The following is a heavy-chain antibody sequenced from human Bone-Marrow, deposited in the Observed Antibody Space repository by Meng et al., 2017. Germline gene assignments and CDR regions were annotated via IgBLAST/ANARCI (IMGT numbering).Heavy chain of an antibody. CDR1: GGSISSGGYY. Sequence: VQLQESGPGLVNPSQTLSLTCTVSGGSISSGGYYWSWIRQHPGKGLEWIGYIYYSGTTYYNPSLSSLITISVDTSKNQFSLNLSSVTAADTAVYYCARDIRQGGNIWFDPWGQGTLVTVS. J-gene: IGHJ5*02. CDR3: ARDIRQGGNIWFDP. D-gene: IGHD3-16*01. V-gene: IGHV4-31*01. CDR2: IYYSGTT.